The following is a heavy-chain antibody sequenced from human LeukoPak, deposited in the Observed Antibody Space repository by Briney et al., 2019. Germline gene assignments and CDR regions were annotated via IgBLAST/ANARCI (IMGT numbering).Heavy chain of an antibody. CDR2: ISAYNGNT. J-gene: IGHJ4*02. CDR3: ARDSVITFGGVIVIPMADY. V-gene: IGHV1-18*01. D-gene: IGHD3-16*02. Sequence: ASVKVSCKASGYTFTSYGISWVRQAPGQGLEWMGWISAYNGNTNYAQKLQGRVTMTTDTSTSTAYMELRSLRSDDAAVYYCARDSVITFGGVIVIPMADYWGQGTLVTVSS. CDR1: GYTFTSYG.